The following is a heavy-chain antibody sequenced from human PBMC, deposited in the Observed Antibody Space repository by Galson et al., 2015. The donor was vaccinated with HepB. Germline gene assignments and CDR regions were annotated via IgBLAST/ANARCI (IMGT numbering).Heavy chain of an antibody. CDR1: GYTFTSYD. CDR2: MNPNSGNT. CDR3: ARGVSGYYYDSSGYYF. Sequence: SVKVSCKASGYTFTSYDINWVRQATGQGLEWMGWMNPNSGNTGYAQKFQGRVTMTRNTSISTAYMELSSLRSEDTAVYYCARGVSGYYYDSSGYYFWGQGTLVTVCS. V-gene: IGHV1-8*01. J-gene: IGHJ4*02. D-gene: IGHD3-22*01.